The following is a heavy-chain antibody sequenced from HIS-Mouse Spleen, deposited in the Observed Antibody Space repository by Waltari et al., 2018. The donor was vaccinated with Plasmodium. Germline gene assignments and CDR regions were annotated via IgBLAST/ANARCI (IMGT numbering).Heavy chain of an antibody. CDR2: ISDEGSNK. CDR3: AREAGSGGLYYFDY. J-gene: IGHJ4*02. Sequence: QVQLVESGGGVVQPGRSLRLSCAASGFTFSSYAMHWVRQAPGKGLEWVAVISDEGSNKYYADAWKGRFTISRDNSKNTLYLQMNSLRAEDTAVYYCAREAGSGGLYYFDYWGQGTLVTVSS. CDR1: GFTFSSYA. V-gene: IGHV3-30-3*01. D-gene: IGHD3-10*01.